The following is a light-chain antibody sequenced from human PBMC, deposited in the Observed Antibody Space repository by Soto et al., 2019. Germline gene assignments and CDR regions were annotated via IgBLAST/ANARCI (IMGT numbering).Light chain of an antibody. CDR1: QGIGSS. Sequence: DIQMTQSPSSLSVSVGDSVTITCQASQGIGSSLNWYQQKPGEAPKILIYDASNLEKGVPSRFSGTASGTDFTFTIGTLQTEDSATYFCHQYHHLPQSFGQGTKLEI. CDR2: DAS. V-gene: IGKV1-33*01. CDR3: HQYHHLPQS. J-gene: IGKJ2*03.